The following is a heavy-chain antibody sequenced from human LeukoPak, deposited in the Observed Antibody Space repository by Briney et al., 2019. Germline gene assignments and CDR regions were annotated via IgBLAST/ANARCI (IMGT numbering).Heavy chain of an antibody. J-gene: IGHJ5*02. CDR3: ARGDCSVSGCHGGNWFDP. CDR2: IDPNSGGT. Sequence: GASVKVSSTASVYTFTCYYIHWVRQAPGQGLEWMGWIDPNSGGTKYAQNFQGRVTMTRDTSSSTAHMELSRLRSDDTAVYYCARGDCSVSGCHGGNWFDPWGQGTLVTVSS. V-gene: IGHV1-2*02. D-gene: IGHD2-15*01. CDR1: VYTFTCYY.